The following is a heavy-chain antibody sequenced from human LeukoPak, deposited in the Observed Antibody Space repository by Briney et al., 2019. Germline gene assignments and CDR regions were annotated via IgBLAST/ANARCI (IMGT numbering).Heavy chain of an antibody. CDR1: GGSIRSGGYY. V-gene: IGHV4-31*03. CDR2: IYYSGST. Sequence: SQTLSLTCTVSGGSIRSGGYYWSWIRQHPGKGLEWIGNIYYSGSTSYNPSLKSRVTISVDTSKNQFSLNLSSVTAADTAIYYCARFEVSGWYLFDYWGQGTLVTVSS. J-gene: IGHJ4*02. D-gene: IGHD6-19*01. CDR3: ARFEVSGWYLFDY.